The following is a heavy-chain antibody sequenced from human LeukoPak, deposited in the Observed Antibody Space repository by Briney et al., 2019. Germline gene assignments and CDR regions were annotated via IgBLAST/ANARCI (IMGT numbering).Heavy chain of an antibody. J-gene: IGHJ5*02. D-gene: IGHD6-6*01. CDR2: ITGSGGST. Sequence: GGSLRLSCAASGFTFSSYAMSWVRQAPGKGLEWVSAITGSGGSTYYADSVKGRFTIARDNSKNTLYLQMISLRAEDTAVYYCTKDLTNSRSSPWGWFDPWGQGTLVTVSS. CDR3: TKDLTNSRSSPWGWFDP. V-gene: IGHV3-23*01. CDR1: GFTFSSYA.